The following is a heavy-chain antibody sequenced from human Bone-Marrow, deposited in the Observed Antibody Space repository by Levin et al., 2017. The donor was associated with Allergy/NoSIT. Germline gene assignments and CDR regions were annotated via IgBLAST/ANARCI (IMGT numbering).Heavy chain of an antibody. CDR1: GGTFSSYA. V-gene: IGHV1-69*13. CDR2: IIPIFGTA. J-gene: IGHJ6*02. CDR3: ARVLSPNYYYYGMDV. Sequence: AASVKVSCKASGGTFSSYAISWVRQAPGQGLEWMGGIIPIFGTANYAQKFQGRVTITADESTSTAYMELSSLRSEDTAVYYCARVLSPNYYYYGMDVWGQGTTVTVSS. D-gene: IGHD3-10*01.